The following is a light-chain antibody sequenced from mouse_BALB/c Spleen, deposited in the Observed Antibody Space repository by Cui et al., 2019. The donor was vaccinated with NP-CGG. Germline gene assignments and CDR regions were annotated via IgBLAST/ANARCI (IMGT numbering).Light chain of an antibody. CDR3: ALWYSNHWV. CDR2: GTN. J-gene: IGLJ1*01. V-gene: IGLV1*01. CDR1: TGAVLISKY. Sequence: QAVVTQESALTTSPGETVQLTCRSSTGAVLISKYANWVQQKPDHLFTGLIGGTNNRAPGVPARFSGSLIGDKAALTITGAQTEDETIYFCALWYSNHWVFGGGTKLTVL.